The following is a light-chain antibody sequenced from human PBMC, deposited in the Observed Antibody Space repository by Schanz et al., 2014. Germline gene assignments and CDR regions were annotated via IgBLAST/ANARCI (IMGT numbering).Light chain of an antibody. V-gene: IGKV1-39*01. CDR1: QDINNY. J-gene: IGKJ2*01. CDR2: DAS. Sequence: DIQMTQSPSSLSASVGDRVTITCQAGQDINNYLNWYQQKPGKAPKLLIYDASNLQIGVPSRFSGRGSGTDFTLTISSLQPEDFATYYCQQSYSTFYTFGQGTKLEIK. CDR3: QQSYSTFYT.